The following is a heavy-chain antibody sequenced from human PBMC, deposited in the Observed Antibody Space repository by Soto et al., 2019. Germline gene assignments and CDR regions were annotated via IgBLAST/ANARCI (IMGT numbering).Heavy chain of an antibody. D-gene: IGHD4-4*01. V-gene: IGHV1-3*01. CDR2: INAGNGNT. CDR1: GYTFTSYA. CDR3: ARQITVTTYDP. J-gene: IGHJ5*02. Sequence: AASVKVSCKASGYTFTSYAMHWVRQAPGQRLEWMGWINAGNGNTKYSQKFQGRVTITRDTSASTAYMELSSLRSEDTAVYYCARQITVTTYDPWGQGTLVTVSS.